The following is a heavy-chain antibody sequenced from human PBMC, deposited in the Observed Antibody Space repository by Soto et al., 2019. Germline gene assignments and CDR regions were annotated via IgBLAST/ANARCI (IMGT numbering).Heavy chain of an antibody. V-gene: IGHV1-18*01. D-gene: IGHD2-8*01. J-gene: IGHJ6*02. CDR2: ISGYNGDT. Sequence: QGQLVQSGPEVKKPGASVKVSCKASGYTFSRYGISWVRQAPGQGLEWMGWISGYNGDTIYAQKVQGRVTMTIHTSTYTAYLELRSLTSADTAIYYCAKNGQPPYYYYGMDVWGQGTTVTVSS. CDR3: AKNGQPPYYYYGMDV. CDR1: GYTFSRYG.